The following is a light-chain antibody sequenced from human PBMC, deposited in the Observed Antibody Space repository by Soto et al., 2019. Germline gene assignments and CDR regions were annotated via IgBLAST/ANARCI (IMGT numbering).Light chain of an antibody. CDR2: DVS. CDR3: SSYASSNTAV. Sequence: QSALTQPASVSGSPGQSITISCTGTSSDIGGYNSVSWYQHHPGKAPKLIIYDVSSRPSGVSNRFSGSKSGNTASLTISGLQAEDEADYYCSSYASSNTAVLGGGTKLTVL. CDR1: SSDIGGYNS. V-gene: IGLV2-14*01. J-gene: IGLJ2*01.